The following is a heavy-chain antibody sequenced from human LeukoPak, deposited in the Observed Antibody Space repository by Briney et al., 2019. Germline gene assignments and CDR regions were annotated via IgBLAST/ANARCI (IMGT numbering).Heavy chain of an antibody. J-gene: IGHJ4*02. V-gene: IGHV1-2*04. CDR3: ARTQLWSGQGGVDY. Sequence: ASVKVSCKASGYTFTGYYMHWVRQAPGQGLEWMGWINPNSGGTNYAQKFQGWVTMTRDTSISTAYMELSRLRSDDTAVYYCARTQLWSGQGGVDYWGQGTLVTVSS. CDR1: GYTFTGYY. CDR2: INPNSGGT. D-gene: IGHD5-18*01.